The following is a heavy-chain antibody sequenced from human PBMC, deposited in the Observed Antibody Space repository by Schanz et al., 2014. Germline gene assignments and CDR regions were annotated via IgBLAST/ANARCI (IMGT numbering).Heavy chain of an antibody. V-gene: IGHV3-11*01. CDR3: ARYGFRKFGVVYGLAV. CDR2: VSSYDTTV. D-gene: IGHD3-3*01. CDR1: GFTVSNNY. Sequence: QVQLVESGGGVVQPGRSLRLSCAASGFTVSNNYMSWVRQAPGKGLEWISYVSSYDTTVSYADSVKGRFTISRDNAKNSVYLQMNSLRVEDTAVYYCARYGFRKFGVVYGLAVWGQGTTVTVS. J-gene: IGHJ6*02.